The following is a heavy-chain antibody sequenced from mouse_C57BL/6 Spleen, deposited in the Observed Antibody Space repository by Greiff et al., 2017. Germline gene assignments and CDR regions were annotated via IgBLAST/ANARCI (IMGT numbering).Heavy chain of an antibody. J-gene: IGHJ3*01. CDR3: AIDSSFDY. CDR2: IYPGSGNT. V-gene: IGHV1-76*01. CDR1: GYTFTDYY. Sequence: VKLQESGAELVRPGASVKLSCKASGYTFTDYYINWVKQRPGQGLEWIARIYPGSGNTYYNEKFKGKATLTAEKSSSTAYMQLSSLTSEDSAVYFCAIDSSFDYWGQGTLVTVSA.